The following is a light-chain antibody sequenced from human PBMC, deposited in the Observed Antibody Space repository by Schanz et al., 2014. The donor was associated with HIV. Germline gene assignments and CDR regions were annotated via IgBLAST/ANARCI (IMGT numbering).Light chain of an antibody. J-gene: IGLJ1*01. Sequence: QSALTQPPSASGSPGQSVTISCTGNSSDVGGYDYVSWYQYHPGKAPKVIIYEVSKRPSGVPDRFSGSKSGNTASLTISGLQAEDEADYHCCSYAGRYTWVFGTGTKLTVL. CDR1: SSDVGGYDY. CDR2: EVS. V-gene: IGLV2-8*01. CDR3: CSYAGRYTWV.